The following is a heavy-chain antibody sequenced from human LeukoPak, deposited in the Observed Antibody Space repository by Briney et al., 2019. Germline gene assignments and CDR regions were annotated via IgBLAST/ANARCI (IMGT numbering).Heavy chain of an antibody. CDR3: ARDMRMWSSSWDLDY. D-gene: IGHD6-13*01. CDR2: ISAYNGNT. J-gene: IGHJ4*02. Sequence: GASVKVSCKASGYTFTSYGISWVRQAPGQGLEWMGWISAYNGNTNYAQKLQGRVTMTTDTSTSTAYMELRSLRSDDTAVYYCARDMRMWSSSWDLDYWGQGTLVTVSS. CDR1: GYTFTSYG. V-gene: IGHV1-18*01.